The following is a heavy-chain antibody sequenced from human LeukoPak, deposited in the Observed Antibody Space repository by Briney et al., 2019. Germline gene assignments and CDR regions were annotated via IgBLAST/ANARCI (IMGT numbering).Heavy chain of an antibody. D-gene: IGHD1-26*01. V-gene: IGHV3-7*01. Sequence: GGSLRLSCAASGFAFSNYWMGWVRQAPGKRPEWVANMNIDGSEKYYADSVKGRFSISRDNARNSVYLQMASLRVEDTAVYYCARDPVEWELLLDYWGQGTLVTVSS. J-gene: IGHJ4*02. CDR2: MNIDGSEK. CDR1: GFAFSNYW. CDR3: ARDPVEWELLLDY.